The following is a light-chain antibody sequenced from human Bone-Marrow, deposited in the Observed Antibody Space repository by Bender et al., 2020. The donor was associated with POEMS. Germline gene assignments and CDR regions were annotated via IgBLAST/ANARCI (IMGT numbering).Light chain of an antibody. J-gene: IGLJ3*02. CDR1: SLRNYY. CDR2: EDS. V-gene: IGLV3-19*01. Sequence: SSELTQDPAVSVALGQTVRITCQGDSLRNYYATWYQQKSGQAPVLVIYEDSKRPSGIPERFSGSSSGNTTSLTITGAQAEDEADYYCNSRDSSGNHLVFGGGARLTVL. CDR3: NSRDSSGNHLV.